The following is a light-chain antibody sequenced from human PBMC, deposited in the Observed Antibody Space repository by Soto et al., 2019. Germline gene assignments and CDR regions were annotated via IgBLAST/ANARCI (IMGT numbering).Light chain of an antibody. CDR2: GAS. V-gene: IGKV3-20*01. CDR3: QQYGSSPWT. J-gene: IGKJ1*01. CDR1: QRVSSSY. Sequence: EIVLTQSPGTLSLSPGERATLSCRASQRVSSSYLAWYQQKPGQAPRPLIYGASSRAIGIPDRFSGSGSGTAFTLTISSLEPEDFAVYYCQQYGSSPWTFGQGTKVEIK.